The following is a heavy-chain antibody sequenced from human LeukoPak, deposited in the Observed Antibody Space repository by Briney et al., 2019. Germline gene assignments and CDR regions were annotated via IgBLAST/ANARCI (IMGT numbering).Heavy chain of an antibody. CDR1: RXSFSDNY. J-gene: IGHJ4*02. CDR2: MRNKAKTMNL. Sequence: GGSLRLSGAAPRXSFSDNYMDWVRPAPGKGLEWVSRMRNKAKTMNLNYAASVRGRFTISRVDSKNSPYLEMNSLKTEVTAVYYCAREYYSRLDYWGQGTLVTVSS. D-gene: IGHD3-10*01. V-gene: IGHV3-72*01. CDR3: AREYYSRLDY.